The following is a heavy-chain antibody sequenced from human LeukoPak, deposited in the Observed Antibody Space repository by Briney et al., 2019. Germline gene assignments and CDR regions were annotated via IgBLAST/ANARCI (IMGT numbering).Heavy chain of an antibody. J-gene: IGHJ4*02. CDR2: IHRDGNNI. V-gene: IGHV3-74*01. CDR1: GFTFDSYW. D-gene: IGHD3-22*01. Sequence: QPEGSLRLSCAASGFTFDSYWMHWVRQAPGKGLVWVSRIHRDGNNINYADFVQGRFTISRDNAKNSLYLQMNSLRAEDTAVYYCARAGYYDSTGDYFDYWGQGTLVTVSS. CDR3: ARAGYYDSTGDYFDY.